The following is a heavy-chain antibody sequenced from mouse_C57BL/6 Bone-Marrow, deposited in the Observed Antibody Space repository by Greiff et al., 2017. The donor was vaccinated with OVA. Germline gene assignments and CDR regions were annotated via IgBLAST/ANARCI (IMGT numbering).Heavy chain of an antibody. V-gene: IGHV5-12*01. CDR2: LSNGGGST. CDR1: GFTFSDYY. Sequence: EVKLMESGGGLVQPGGSLKLSCAASGFTFSDYYMYWVRQTPEKRLAWVAYLSNGGGSTYYPATVQGRFTISRDNAKNTLYLQMSRLKSEDTAMYYCARPYAMDCWGQGTSVTVSS. CDR3: ARPYAMDC. J-gene: IGHJ4*01.